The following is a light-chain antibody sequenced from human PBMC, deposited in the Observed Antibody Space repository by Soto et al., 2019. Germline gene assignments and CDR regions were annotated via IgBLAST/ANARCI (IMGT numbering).Light chain of an antibody. CDR3: QQYNNWPLT. Sequence: EIVMTQSPATLSVSPGERATLSCRASQSVSSNLAWYQQKPGQAPRLLISGASTRATGIPARFSGSGSGKQFTLTISSLQSEDFAVYYCQQYNNWPLTFGGGTKVDIK. V-gene: IGKV3-15*01. CDR2: GAS. CDR1: QSVSSN. J-gene: IGKJ4*01.